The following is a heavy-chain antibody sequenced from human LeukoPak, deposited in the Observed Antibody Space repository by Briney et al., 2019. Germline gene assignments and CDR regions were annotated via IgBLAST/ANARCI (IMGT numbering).Heavy chain of an antibody. CDR3: ARLRGRLSPFDH. J-gene: IGHJ4*02. V-gene: IGHV4-59*08. CDR2: IYYSGST. Sequence: SETLSLTCTVSGGSISSYYWNWVRQPPGKGLEWIGYIYYSGSTNYNPSLKSRVTISVDTSKNQFSLNLRSVTAADTAVYYCARLRGRLSPFDHWGQGTLVTVSS. CDR1: GGSISSYY. D-gene: IGHD4/OR15-4a*01.